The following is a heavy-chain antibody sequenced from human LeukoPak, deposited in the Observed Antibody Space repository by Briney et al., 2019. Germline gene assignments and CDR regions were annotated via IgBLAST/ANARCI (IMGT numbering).Heavy chain of an antibody. D-gene: IGHD2-15*01. CDR3: AGAGGSCYVMDWFDP. CDR1: GDSISSDY. J-gene: IGHJ5*02. V-gene: IGHV4-59*01. CDR2: IYYTGST. Sequence: KASETLSLTCAVSGDSISSDYWSWVRQPPGKGLEWIGYIYYTGSTNYNPSLKSRVTISVDTSKNQFSLKLSSVTAADTAVYYCAGAGGSCYVMDWFDPWGQGTLVTVSS.